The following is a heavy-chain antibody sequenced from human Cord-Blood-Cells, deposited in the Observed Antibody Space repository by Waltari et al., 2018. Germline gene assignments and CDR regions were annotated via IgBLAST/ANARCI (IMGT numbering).Heavy chain of an antibody. J-gene: IGHJ3*02. CDR3: AHDSSSNAFDI. D-gene: IGHD6-6*01. V-gene: IGHV2-5*02. Sequence: QITLKESGPTLVKPTQTLTLTCTFSGFSLSTSGVGVGWIRQPPGKALEWLAHIYWDDDKRYSPSLKSRRTITKDTSKNQVVLTMTNMDPVDTATYYCAHDSSSNAFDIWGQGTMVTVSS. CDR2: IYWDDDK. CDR1: GFSLSTSGVG.